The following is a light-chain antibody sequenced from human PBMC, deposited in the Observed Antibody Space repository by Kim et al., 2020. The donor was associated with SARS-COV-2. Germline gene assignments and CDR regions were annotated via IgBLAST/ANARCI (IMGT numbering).Light chain of an antibody. Sequence: GQKVTISFSESDSNIGENYVFWYQHFPGTAPKLLIYDNSQRPSAIPDRFSASKSGTSATLDITGLQTGDEADYYCATWDTGLRGGVFGGGTQLTVL. J-gene: IGLJ2*01. CDR1: DSNIGENY. CDR2: DNS. V-gene: IGLV1-51*01. CDR3: ATWDTGLRGGV.